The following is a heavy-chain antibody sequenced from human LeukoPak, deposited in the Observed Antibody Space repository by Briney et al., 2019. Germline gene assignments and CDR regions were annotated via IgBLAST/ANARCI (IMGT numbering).Heavy chain of an antibody. V-gene: IGHV1-8*02. J-gene: IGHJ3*02. CDR3: ARIFLGASDAFDI. Sequence: ASVKVSCKASGYTFTSYGISWVRQAPGQGLEWMGWMNPNSGNTGYAQKFQGRVTMTRNTSISTAYMELSSLRSEDTAVYYCARIFLGASDAFDIWGQGTMVTVSS. CDR1: GYTFTSYG. CDR2: MNPNSGNT. D-gene: IGHD2-15*01.